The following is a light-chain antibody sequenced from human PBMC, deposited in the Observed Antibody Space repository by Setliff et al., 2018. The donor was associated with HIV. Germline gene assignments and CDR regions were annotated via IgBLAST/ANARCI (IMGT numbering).Light chain of an antibody. CDR2: GNS. J-gene: IGLJ1*01. V-gene: IGLV1-40*01. Sequence: QSVLTQPPSVSGAPGQRVTISRTGSSSNIGAGYDVHWYQQLPGTAPKLLIYGNSNRPSGVPDRFSGSKSGTSASLAITGLQAEDEADYYCQSYDSSLSVFGTGTKVTVL. CDR3: QSYDSSLSV. CDR1: SSNIGAGYD.